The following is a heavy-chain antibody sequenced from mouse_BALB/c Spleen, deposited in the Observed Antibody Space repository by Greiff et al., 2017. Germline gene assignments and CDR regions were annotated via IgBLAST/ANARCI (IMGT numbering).Heavy chain of an antibody. D-gene: IGHD1-1*01. CDR1: GFNIKDYY. Sequence: VQLQQSGAELVRPGALVKLSCKASGFNIKDYYMHWVKQRPEQGLEWIGWIDPENGNTIYDPKFQGKASITADTSSNTAYLQLSSLTSEDTAVYYCARRRGSCYAMDYWGQGTSVTVSS. CDR3: ARRRGSCYAMDY. CDR2: IDPENGNT. J-gene: IGHJ4*01. V-gene: IGHV14-1*02.